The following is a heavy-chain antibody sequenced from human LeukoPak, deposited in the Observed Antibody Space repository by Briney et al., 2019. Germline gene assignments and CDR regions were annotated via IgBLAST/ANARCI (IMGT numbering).Heavy chain of an antibody. CDR2: ISSSSSYI. J-gene: IGHJ4*02. V-gene: IGHV3-21*04. Sequence: GSLRLSCAASGFTFSSYSMNWVRQAPGKGLEWVSSISSSSSYIYYADSVKGRFTISRDNSKNTLYLQMNSLRAEDTAVYYCAKDRDRLRFPPRVWDYWGQGTLVTVSS. CDR3: AKDRDRLRFPPRVWDY. CDR1: GFTFSSYS. D-gene: IGHD3-3*01.